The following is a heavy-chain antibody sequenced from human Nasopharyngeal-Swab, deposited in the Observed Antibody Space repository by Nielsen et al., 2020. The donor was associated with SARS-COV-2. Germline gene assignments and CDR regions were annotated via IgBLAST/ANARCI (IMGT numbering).Heavy chain of an antibody. CDR1: GYSFTSYW. J-gene: IGHJ4*02. Sequence: GESLKISCKGSGYSFTSYWIGWVRQMPGKGLEWMGIIYPGDSDTRYSPSFQGQVTISADKSISTAYLQWSSLKASDIAMYYCARVLGYCSSTSCYKSSGYFDYWGQGTLVTVSS. CDR3: ARVLGYCSSTSCYKSSGYFDY. V-gene: IGHV5-51*01. CDR2: IYPGDSDT. D-gene: IGHD2-2*02.